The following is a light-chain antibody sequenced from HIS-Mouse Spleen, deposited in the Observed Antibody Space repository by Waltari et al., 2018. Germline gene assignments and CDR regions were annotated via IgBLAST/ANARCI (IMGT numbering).Light chain of an antibody. Sequence: EIVLTQSPGTLSLSPGERATLSCRASQSVSSSYLAWYQQKPGQAPRLLIYGASSRATGIPDRFSGSGSATDFTLTISRLEPEDFAVYYCQQYGSSPPYT. CDR3: QQYGSSPPYT. V-gene: IGKV3-20*01. CDR2: GAS. J-gene: IGKJ2*01. CDR1: QSVSSSY.